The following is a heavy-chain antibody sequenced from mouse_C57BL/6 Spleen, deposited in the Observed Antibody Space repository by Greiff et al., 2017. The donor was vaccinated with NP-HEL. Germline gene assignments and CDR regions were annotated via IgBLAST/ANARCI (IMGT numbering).Heavy chain of an antibody. J-gene: IGHJ3*01. CDR3: ARRDYDTTTGFAY. D-gene: IGHD2-4*01. CDR2: IYPGSGST. CDR1: GYTFTSYW. Sequence: QVQLQQPGAELVKPGASVKMSCKASGYTFTSYWITWVKQRPGQGLEWIGDIYPGSGSTNYNEKFKRKATLTVDTSSSTAYMQLSSLTSEDSAVYYCARRDYDTTTGFAYWGQGTLVTVSA. V-gene: IGHV1-55*01.